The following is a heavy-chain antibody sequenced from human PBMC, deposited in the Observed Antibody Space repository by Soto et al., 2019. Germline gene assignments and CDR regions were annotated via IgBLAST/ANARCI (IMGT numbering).Heavy chain of an antibody. Sequence: QVQLVQSGAEVKRPGSSVKVSCKASGDTFSFYSINWVRQAPGLGLEWMGRVNPILSMSNYAQRFQGRVTMTADKSTSTAYMKLSGLRSEHTAMYYCSTSYGSGYRAFDYWGQGARVTVSS. CDR3: STSYGSGYRAFDY. J-gene: IGHJ4*02. CDR2: VNPILSMS. CDR1: GDTFSFYS. V-gene: IGHV1-69*04. D-gene: IGHD3-10*01.